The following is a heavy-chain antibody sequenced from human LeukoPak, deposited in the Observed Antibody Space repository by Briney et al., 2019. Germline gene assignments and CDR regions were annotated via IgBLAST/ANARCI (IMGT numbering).Heavy chain of an antibody. CDR1: GYTFTGYY. J-gene: IGHJ4*02. CDR3: ARHSRSADY. CDR2: INPDSGDT. V-gene: IGHV1-2*02. Sequence: ASVKVSCKASGYTFTGYYMHWVRQAPGQGLEWMGWINPDSGDTNYAQIFQGRVTMTRDTSISTAYMELSRLRFDDTAVYYCARHSRSADYWGQGTLVTVSS. D-gene: IGHD6-6*01.